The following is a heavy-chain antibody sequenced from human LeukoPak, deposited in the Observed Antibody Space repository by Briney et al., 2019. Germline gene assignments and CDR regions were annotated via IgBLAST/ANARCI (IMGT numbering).Heavy chain of an antibody. J-gene: IGHJ6*03. CDR3: ARGDFCSKSNCYLRPMDV. D-gene: IGHD3-3*01. V-gene: IGHV4-59*01. CDR1: GGSISYYY. Sequence: SETLSLTCTVSGGSISYYYWNWIRQPPGKGLEWIGYSYYSGSTTYNPSLKSRVTMSVDTAKNQFSLTVRSVTAADTAVYYCARGDFCSKSNCYLRPMDVLGKGTTVSVSS. CDR2: SYYSGST.